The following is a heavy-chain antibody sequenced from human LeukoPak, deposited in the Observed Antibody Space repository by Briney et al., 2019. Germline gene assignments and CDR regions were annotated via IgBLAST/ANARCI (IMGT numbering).Heavy chain of an antibody. CDR3: ARDDYYGSGEP. J-gene: IGHJ5*02. CDR1: GGSISSGGYY. CDR2: IYHSGST. D-gene: IGHD3-10*01. Sequence: SQTLSLTCTVSGGSISSGGYYCSWIRQPPGKGLEWIGYIYHSGSTYYNPSLKSRVTISVDTSKNQFSLRLSSVTAADTAVYYCARDDYYGSGEPWGQGTLVTVSS. V-gene: IGHV4-30-2*01.